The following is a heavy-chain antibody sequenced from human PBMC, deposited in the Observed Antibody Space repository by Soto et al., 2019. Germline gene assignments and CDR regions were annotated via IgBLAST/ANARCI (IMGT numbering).Heavy chain of an antibody. CDR1: GGSISSYY. CDR2: FYYSGST. CDR3: ARGGWKLFDY. Sequence: QVQLQESGPGLVKPSETLSLTCTVSGGSISSYYWSWIRQPPGKGLEWIGYFYYSGSTNYNPSLRRRVTLSVDTSKNQFSLKLSSVTAADTAVYYCARGGWKLFDYWGQGTLVTVSS. J-gene: IGHJ4*02. D-gene: IGHD6-19*01. V-gene: IGHV4-59*01.